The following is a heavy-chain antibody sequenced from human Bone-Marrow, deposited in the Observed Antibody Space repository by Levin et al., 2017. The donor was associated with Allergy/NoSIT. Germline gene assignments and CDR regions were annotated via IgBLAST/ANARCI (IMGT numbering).Heavy chain of an antibody. CDR2: IDPEDGEI. CDR3: ATDDHLTGYLDRNYYGLDV. CDR1: GNSLSEFS. J-gene: IGHJ6*02. D-gene: IGHD3-9*01. V-gene: IGHV1-24*01. Sequence: ASVKVSCKVSGNSLSEFSIHWVRQAPGEGLEWMGGIDPEDGEIMYAQKFQGRITMTEDTSTDTAYMEVSSLTSEDTATYYCATDDHLTGYLDRNYYGLDVWGQGTTVTVSS.